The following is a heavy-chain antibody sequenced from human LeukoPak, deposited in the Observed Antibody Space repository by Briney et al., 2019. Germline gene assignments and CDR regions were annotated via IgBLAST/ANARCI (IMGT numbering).Heavy chain of an antibody. Sequence: GGSLRPSCAASGFTFNNYAMHWVRQAPGKGLEWVSLISYDGSNGYYADSVKGRFTISGDNSQLYLQMHSLRPEDTALYYCARDAIARGSGSFLGYWGQGTLVTVSS. CDR2: ISYDGSNG. V-gene: IGHV3-30*01. CDR1: GFTFNNYA. D-gene: IGHD1-26*01. CDR3: ARDAIARGSGSFLGY. J-gene: IGHJ4*02.